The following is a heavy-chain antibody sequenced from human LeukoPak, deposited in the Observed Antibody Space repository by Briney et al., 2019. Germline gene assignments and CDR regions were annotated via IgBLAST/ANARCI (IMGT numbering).Heavy chain of an antibody. CDR2: INPNSGGT. J-gene: IGHJ3*02. CDR3: ARPVFWVAVAGHDAFGI. D-gene: IGHD6-19*01. V-gene: IGHV1-2*06. CDR1: GYTFTGYY. Sequence: ASVKVSCKASGYTFTGYYMHWVRQAPGQGLEWMGRINPNSGGTNYAQKFQGRVTMNRDTSNSRAYMELSRLRSDDTAVYYCARPVFWVAVAGHDAFGIWGQGTMVTVSS.